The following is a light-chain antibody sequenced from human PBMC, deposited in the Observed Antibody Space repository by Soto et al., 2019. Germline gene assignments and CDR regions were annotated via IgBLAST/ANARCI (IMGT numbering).Light chain of an antibody. J-gene: IGKJ5*01. Sequence: EIVMTQSPATLSVSAGESATLSCRASQRISTNLAWYQHKRGQAPRLLIYGASTRATGIPPRFSGSGSGTDFTLTISSLEPEDSAVYYCQQRHMWPITFGQGTRLEI. CDR2: GAS. V-gene: IGKV3D-15*01. CDR1: QRISTN. CDR3: QQRHMWPIT.